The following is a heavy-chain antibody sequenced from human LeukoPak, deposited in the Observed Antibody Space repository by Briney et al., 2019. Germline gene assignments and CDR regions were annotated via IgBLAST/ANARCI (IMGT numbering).Heavy chain of an antibody. J-gene: IGHJ4*02. V-gene: IGHV3-30*18. CDR1: GFTFSHYA. Sequence: GRSLRLSCAASGFTFSHYAMHWVRQAPGKGLEWVAVISFDGTNKFYADSVKGRFTTSRDNSKNALYLQMNSLRAEDTAVYYCAKGGYYERPWYFDYWGQGTLVTVSS. D-gene: IGHD3-22*01. CDR2: ISFDGTNK. CDR3: AKGGYYERPWYFDY.